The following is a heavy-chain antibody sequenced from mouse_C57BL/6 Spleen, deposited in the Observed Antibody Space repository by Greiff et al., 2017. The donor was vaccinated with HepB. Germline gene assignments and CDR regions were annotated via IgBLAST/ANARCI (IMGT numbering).Heavy chain of an antibody. CDR1: GYTFTSYG. Sequence: QVQLQQSGAELARPGASVKLSCKASGYTFTSYGISWVKQRTGQGLEWIGEIYPRSGNTYYNEKFKGKATLTADKASSTAYMELRSLTSEDSAVYFCARFGKDGFAYWGQGTLVTVSA. J-gene: IGHJ3*01. CDR3: ARFGKDGFAY. CDR2: IYPRSGNT. D-gene: IGHD3-1*01. V-gene: IGHV1-81*01.